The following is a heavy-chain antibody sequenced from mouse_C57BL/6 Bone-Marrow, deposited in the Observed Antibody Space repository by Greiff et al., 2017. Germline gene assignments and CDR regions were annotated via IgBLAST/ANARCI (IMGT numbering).Heavy chain of an antibody. V-gene: IGHV1-53*01. CDR2: INPSNGGT. J-gene: IGHJ2*01. Sequence: QVQLQQSGTELVKPGASVKLSCKASGYTFTSYCMYWVKQRPGQGLEWIGNINPSNGGTNYNEKFKSQATLTVDNSSSTAYMQLSSLTSEDSSVYYCARNEGYNLNYFDYWGQGTTLTVSS. CDR1: GYTFTSYC. D-gene: IGHD2-2*01. CDR3: ARNEGYNLNYFDY.